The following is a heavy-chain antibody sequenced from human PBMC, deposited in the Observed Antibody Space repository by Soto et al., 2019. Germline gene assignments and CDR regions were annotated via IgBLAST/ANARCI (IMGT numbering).Heavy chain of an antibody. CDR3: AKDRLANPPYYYYYYGMDV. J-gene: IGHJ6*02. CDR2: IWYDGSNK. Sequence: PGGSLRLSCAASGFTFSSYGMHWVRQAPGQGLEWVAVIWYDGSNKYYADSVKGRFTISRDNSKNTLYLQMNSLRAEDTAVYYCAKDRLANPPYYYYYYGMDVWGQGTTVTVSS. CDR1: GFTFSSYG. V-gene: IGHV3-33*06. D-gene: IGHD6-25*01.